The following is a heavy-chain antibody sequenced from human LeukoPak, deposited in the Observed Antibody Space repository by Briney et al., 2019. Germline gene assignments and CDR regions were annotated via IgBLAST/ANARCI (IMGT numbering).Heavy chain of an antibody. CDR3: ARWSVAFDY. V-gene: IGHV3-7*04. Sequence: GGSLRLSCAASGFTFSNYKMGWVRQAPGKGLEWVANIQQDGSEKYIVDSVKGRFTISRDNAENSVHLQMNSLRDEDTAVYFCARWSVAFDYWGQGTLVTVSS. CDR2: IQQDGSEK. CDR1: GFTFSNYK. J-gene: IGHJ4*02. D-gene: IGHD3-3*01.